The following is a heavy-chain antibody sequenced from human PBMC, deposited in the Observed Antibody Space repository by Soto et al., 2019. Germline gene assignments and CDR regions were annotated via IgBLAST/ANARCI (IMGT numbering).Heavy chain of an antibody. J-gene: IGHJ4*02. Sequence: SLKVSRKGSGGTFSRDASSWGRQAPGQGLEWMGGIIPIFGTANYAQRFQGRVTITADKSTSTAYMELSSLRSEDTAVYYCARDRGYYDILTGYYLDYWGQGTLVTVSS. CDR2: IIPIFGTA. CDR3: ARDRGYYDILTGYYLDY. D-gene: IGHD3-9*01. CDR1: GGTFSRDA. V-gene: IGHV1-69*06.